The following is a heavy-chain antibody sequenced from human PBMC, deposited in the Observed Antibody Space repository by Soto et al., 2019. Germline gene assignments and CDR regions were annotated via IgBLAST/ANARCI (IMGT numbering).Heavy chain of an antibody. V-gene: IGHV3-30*18. CDR1: GFAFSRHG. CDR2: ISYDGSHK. D-gene: IGHD3-3*01. CDR3: AKGGDFWSGYNYYGMDV. Sequence: QVQLVESGGGVVQPGRSLRLSCAASGFAFSRHGMHWVRQAPGKGLEWVAVISYDGSHKYYAESVKGRFTISRENSENTLYLQMNSLRAEDTAVYYSAKGGDFWSGYNYYGMDVWGQGTTVTVSS. J-gene: IGHJ6*02.